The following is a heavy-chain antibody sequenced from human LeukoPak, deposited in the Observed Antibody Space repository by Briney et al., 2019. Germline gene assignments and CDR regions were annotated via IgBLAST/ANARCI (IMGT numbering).Heavy chain of an antibody. Sequence: GRSLRLSCAASGFTFDDHAMHWVRQVPGKGLEWVSGISWNSVSKGYADSVKGRFIISRDNSKNTLYLQMNSLRAEDTAVYYCAKVRVSYNFDFDYWGQGTLVTVSS. CDR2: ISWNSVSK. J-gene: IGHJ4*02. V-gene: IGHV3-9*01. CDR3: AKVRVSYNFDFDY. CDR1: GFTFDDHA. D-gene: IGHD2-8*01.